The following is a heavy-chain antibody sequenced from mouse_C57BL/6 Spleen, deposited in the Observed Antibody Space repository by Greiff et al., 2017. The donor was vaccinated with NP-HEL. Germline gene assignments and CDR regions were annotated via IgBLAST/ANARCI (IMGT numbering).Heavy chain of an antibody. D-gene: IGHD2-4*01. CDR3: ARHDYDYDDYYAMDY. J-gene: IGHJ4*01. Sequence: VQLQQSGGDLVKPGGSLKLSCAASGFTFSSYGMSWVRQTPDKRLEWVATISSGGSYTYYPDSVKGRFTISRDNAKNTLYLQMSSLKSEDTAMYYCARHDYDYDDYYAMDYWGQGTSVTVSS. CDR2: ISSGGSYT. CDR1: GFTFSSYG. V-gene: IGHV5-6*01.